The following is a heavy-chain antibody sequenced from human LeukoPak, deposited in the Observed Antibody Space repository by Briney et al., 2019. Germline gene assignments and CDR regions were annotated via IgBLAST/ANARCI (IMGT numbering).Heavy chain of an antibody. D-gene: IGHD6-6*01. Sequence: SETLSLTCTVSGYSISSGYYWGWIRQPPGKWLEWIGSIYHSGSTYYNPSLKSRVTISVDMSKNQFSLRLSSVTAADTAVYYCARDSSDYYYYYMDVWGKGTTVTVSS. CDR3: ARDSSDYYYYYMDV. V-gene: IGHV4-38-2*02. J-gene: IGHJ6*03. CDR2: IYHSGST. CDR1: GYSISSGYY.